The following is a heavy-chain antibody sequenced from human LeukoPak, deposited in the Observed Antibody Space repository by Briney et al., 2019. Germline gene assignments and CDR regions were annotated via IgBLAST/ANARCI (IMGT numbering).Heavy chain of an antibody. CDR2: ISRSSDNI. CDR1: GFTISSYS. D-gene: IGHD5-24*01. Sequence: GGSLRLSCAASGFTISSYSMNWVRQAPGKGLEWVPYISRSSDNIYYADSVKGRFTISRDNAKNSLYLQMNSLRAEDTAVYYCARERWLQSPYAFDIWGQGTMVTVSS. CDR3: ARERWLQSPYAFDI. J-gene: IGHJ3*02. V-gene: IGHV3-48*01.